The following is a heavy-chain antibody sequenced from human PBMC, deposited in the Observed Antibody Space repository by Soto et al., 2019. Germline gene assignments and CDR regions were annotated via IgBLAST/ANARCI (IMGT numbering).Heavy chain of an antibody. D-gene: IGHD2-21*01. V-gene: IGHV1-18*01. CDR2: ISAYNGNT. CDR1: GYTFTSYG. J-gene: IGHJ5*02. CDR3: ARDLTWDCGGDCSNWFDP. Sequence: ASVKVSCKASGYTFTSYGISWVRQAPGQGLEWMGWISAYNGNTNYAQKLQGRVTMTTDTSTSTAYMELRSLRSDDTAVYYCARDLTWDCGGDCSNWFDPWGQGTLVTVSS.